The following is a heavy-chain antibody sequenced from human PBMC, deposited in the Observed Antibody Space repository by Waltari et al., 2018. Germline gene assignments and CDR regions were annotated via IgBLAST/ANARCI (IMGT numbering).Heavy chain of an antibody. J-gene: IGHJ4*02. CDR2: IYYSGST. CDR3: AREVVGATGPDY. CDR1: GGSISSGDYY. Sequence: QVQLQESGPGLVKPSQTLSLTCTVSGGSISSGDYYWRWIRQPPGKGLEWIGYIYYSGSTYYNPSLKSRVTISVDTSKNQFSLKVTSVTAADTAVYYCAREVVGATGPDYWGQGTLVTVSS. V-gene: IGHV4-30-4*08. D-gene: IGHD1-26*01.